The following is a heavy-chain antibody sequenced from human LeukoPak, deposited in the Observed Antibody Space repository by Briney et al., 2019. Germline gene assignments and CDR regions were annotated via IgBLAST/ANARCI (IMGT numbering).Heavy chain of an antibody. D-gene: IGHD5-12*01. V-gene: IGHV3-73*01. CDR3: TRISGYEDY. CDR1: GFTFSGSA. J-gene: IGHJ4*02. CDR2: IRSKANSYAT. Sequence: GASMRLSCAAPGFTFSGSAMHWVRQASGKGLEWVGRIRSKANSYATAYAASVKGRFTISRDDSKNTAYLQMNSLKTEDTAVYYFTRISGYEDYWVQGTLVTVSS.